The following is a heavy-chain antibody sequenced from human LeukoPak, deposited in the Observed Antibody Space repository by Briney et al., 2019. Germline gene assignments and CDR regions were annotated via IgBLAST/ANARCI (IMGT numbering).Heavy chain of an antibody. CDR3: ARDLPAYTGYETHDY. Sequence: GASVKVSCKVSGYTLTELSMHWVRQAPGQGLEWMGWSSAYNGNTDYAQKFQGRVTMTTDTSPSTAYMELRSLRSDDTAVYYCARDLPAYTGYETHDYWGQGTLVTVSS. J-gene: IGHJ4*02. CDR2: SSAYNGNT. CDR1: GYTLTELS. D-gene: IGHD5-12*01. V-gene: IGHV1-18*01.